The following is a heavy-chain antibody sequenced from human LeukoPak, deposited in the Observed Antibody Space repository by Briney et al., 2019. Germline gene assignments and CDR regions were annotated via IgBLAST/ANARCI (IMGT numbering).Heavy chain of an antibody. J-gene: IGHJ4*02. Sequence: GGSLRLSCAASGFTVSSNYMSWVRQAPGKGLEWVSVIYSGGSTYYADSVKGRFTIPRDNSKNTLYLQMNSLRAEDTAVYYCARELLKRFGELLGPHDYWGQGTLVTVSS. V-gene: IGHV3-66*01. D-gene: IGHD3-10*01. CDR1: GFTVSSNY. CDR3: ARELLKRFGELLGPHDY. CDR2: IYSGGST.